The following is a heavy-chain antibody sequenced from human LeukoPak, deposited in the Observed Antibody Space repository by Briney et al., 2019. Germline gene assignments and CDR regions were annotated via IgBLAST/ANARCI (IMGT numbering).Heavy chain of an antibody. Sequence: GGSLRLSCAASGFTFSSYSMNWVRHAPGKGLEWVSSICSSSSYIYYADSAKGRFTISRDTATKSLYLQMNSLRAEDTAVYYCARLVVAAAPSDYWGQGTLVTVSS. V-gene: IGHV3-21*01. CDR2: ICSSSSYI. CDR1: GFTFSSYS. CDR3: ARLVVAAAPSDY. D-gene: IGHD2-15*01. J-gene: IGHJ4*02.